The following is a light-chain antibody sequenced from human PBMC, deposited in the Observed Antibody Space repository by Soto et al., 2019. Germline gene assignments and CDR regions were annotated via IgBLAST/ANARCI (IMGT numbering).Light chain of an antibody. Sequence: DIQMTQSPSSLSASVGDIVAITCRASQDISNFLNWYQQTPGKAPKLLIYAASSLQSGVPSRFSGSGFGTDFTLTITSLQPEDFATYYCQQVESYPSTFGGGTKVDIK. J-gene: IGKJ4*01. V-gene: IGKV1-39*01. CDR2: AAS. CDR1: QDISNF. CDR3: QQVESYPST.